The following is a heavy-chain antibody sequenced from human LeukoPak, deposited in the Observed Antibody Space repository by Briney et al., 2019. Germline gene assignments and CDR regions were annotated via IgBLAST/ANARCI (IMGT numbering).Heavy chain of an antibody. CDR1: GFTFSSYA. CDR3: ARDAGAYYYYYYMDV. V-gene: IGHV3-48*03. Sequence: GGSLRLSCAASGFTFSSYAMSWVRQAPGKGLEWVSYISSSGSTIYYADSVKGRFTISRDNAKNSLYLQMNSLRAEDTAVYYCARDAGAYYYYYYMDVWGKGTTVTVSS. CDR2: ISSSGSTI. J-gene: IGHJ6*03. D-gene: IGHD3-10*01.